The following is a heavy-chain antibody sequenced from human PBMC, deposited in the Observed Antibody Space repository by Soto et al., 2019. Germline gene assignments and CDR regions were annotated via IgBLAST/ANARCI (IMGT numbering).Heavy chain of an antibody. CDR1: GYTFTSYG. V-gene: IGHV1-18*01. D-gene: IGHD5-12*01. J-gene: IGHJ6*02. CDR2: ISAYNGNT. Sequence: ASVKVSCKASGYTFTSYGISWVRQAPGQGLEWMGWISAYNGNTNYAQKLQGRVTMTTDTSTSTAYMELRSLRSDDTAVYYCARPVEMATTYYYYGMDVWGQGTTVTVSS. CDR3: ARPVEMATTYYYYGMDV.